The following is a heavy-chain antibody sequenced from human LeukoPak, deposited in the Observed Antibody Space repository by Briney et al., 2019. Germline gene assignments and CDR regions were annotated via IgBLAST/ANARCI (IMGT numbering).Heavy chain of an antibody. Sequence: PGGSVRLLCAASRFTFDDYAMHWVRQAPGKGLEWVSGISWNSGSIGYADSVKGRFTISRDNAKNSLYLQMNSLRAEDMALYYCAKDIGRYCSGGSCYEYWGPESLGTVSS. J-gene: IGHJ4*02. CDR3: AKDIGRYCSGGSCYEY. D-gene: IGHD2-15*01. CDR2: ISWNSGSI. V-gene: IGHV3-9*03. CDR1: RFTFDDYA.